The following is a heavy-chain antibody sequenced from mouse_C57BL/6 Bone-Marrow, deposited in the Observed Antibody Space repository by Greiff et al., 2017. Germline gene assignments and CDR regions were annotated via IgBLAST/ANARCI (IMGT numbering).Heavy chain of an antibody. CDR1: GFNIKDDY. CDR3: TTRYKDY. J-gene: IGHJ2*01. D-gene: IGHD1-3*01. Sequence: EVQLQQSGAELVRPGASVKLSCTASGFNIKDDYMHWVKQRPEQGLEWIGWIDPENGDTEYASKFQGKATITADTSSNTAYLQLSSLTSEDTAVYYCTTRYKDYWGQGTTLTGSS. V-gene: IGHV14-4*01. CDR2: IDPENGDT.